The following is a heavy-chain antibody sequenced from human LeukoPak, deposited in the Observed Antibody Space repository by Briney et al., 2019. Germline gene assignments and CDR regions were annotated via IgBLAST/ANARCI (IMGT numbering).Heavy chain of an antibody. V-gene: IGHV4-34*01. Sequence: SETLSLTCAVYGGSFSGYYWSWIRQPPGKGLEWIGEINHSGSTNYNPSLKSRVTISVDTSKNQFSLKLSSVTAADTAVYYCARGSSSYYYYYMDVWGKGTTVTVSS. CDR2: INHSGST. J-gene: IGHJ6*03. CDR1: GGSFSGYY. CDR3: ARGSSSYYYYYMDV.